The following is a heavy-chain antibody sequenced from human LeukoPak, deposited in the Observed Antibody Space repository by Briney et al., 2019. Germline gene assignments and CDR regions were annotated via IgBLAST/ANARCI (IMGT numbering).Heavy chain of an antibody. CDR3: AREGYSYGYDY. Sequence: SVKVSCKASGGTFISYAISWVRQAPGQGLEWMGGIIPIFGTANYAQKFQGRVTITADKSTSTDYMELSSLRSEDTAVYYCAREGYSYGYDYWGQGTLVTVSS. V-gene: IGHV1-69*06. J-gene: IGHJ4*02. D-gene: IGHD5-18*01. CDR2: IIPIFGTA. CDR1: GGTFISYA.